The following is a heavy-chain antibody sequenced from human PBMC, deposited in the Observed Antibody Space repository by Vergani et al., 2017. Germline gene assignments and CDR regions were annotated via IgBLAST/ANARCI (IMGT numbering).Heavy chain of an antibody. CDR3: ARDGDRYPRGVCGY. CDR1: GGSISSGSYY. V-gene: IGHV4-61*02. CDR2: IYTSGST. D-gene: IGHD2-21*02. J-gene: IGHJ4*02. Sequence: QVQLQESGPGLVKPSQTLSLTCTVSGGSISSGSYYWSWIRQPAGKGLEWIGRIYTSGSTNYNPSLKSRVTISVDTSKNQFSLKLSSVTAADTAVYYCARDGDRYPRGVCGYWGQGTLVTVSS.